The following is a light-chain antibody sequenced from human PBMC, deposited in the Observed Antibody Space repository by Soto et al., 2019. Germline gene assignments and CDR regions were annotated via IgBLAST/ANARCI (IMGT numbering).Light chain of an antibody. CDR1: QSVTTN. Sequence: EVVMTRSPATLSVSPGERVTFSCRASQSVTTNLAWYQHKPGQSPRLLISDASTGASGIPPRFSGSGSGTEFTLTIDRLKSADFEVYYCQQYDRWPVTFGGGTKVDIK. CDR3: QQYDRWPVT. CDR2: DAS. V-gene: IGKV3-15*01. J-gene: IGKJ4*01.